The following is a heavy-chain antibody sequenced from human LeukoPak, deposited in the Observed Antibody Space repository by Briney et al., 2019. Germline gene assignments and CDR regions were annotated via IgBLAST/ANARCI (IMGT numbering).Heavy chain of an antibody. J-gene: IGHJ5*02. D-gene: IGHD3-10*01. Sequence: PGGSLRLSCAASGINFNNAWMSWVRQAPGKGLEWLGRIKSKTDDGTSDYAAPVKGRFTISRDDSKNTLYLQIRSLKTEDTAMYYCVAPFGFGAFDPWGQGTLVTVSS. V-gene: IGHV3-15*01. CDR2: IKSKTDDGTS. CDR1: GINFNNAW. CDR3: VAPFGFGAFDP.